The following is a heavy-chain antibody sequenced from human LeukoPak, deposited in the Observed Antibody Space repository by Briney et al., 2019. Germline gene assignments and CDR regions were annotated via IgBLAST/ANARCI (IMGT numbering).Heavy chain of an antibody. CDR1: GFTFSSYV. J-gene: IGHJ4*02. CDR2: ISCSGGST. V-gene: IGHV3-23*01. Sequence: GGSLRLSCAASGFTFSSYVMGWVRQAPGKGLEWVAAISCSGGSTNYAGSVKGRFTISRDNSKNTLYLQVNSLRAEDTAGYYGAKAGKSWYYLDYWGQGTLVTVSS. CDR3: AKAGKSWYYLDY. D-gene: IGHD6-13*01.